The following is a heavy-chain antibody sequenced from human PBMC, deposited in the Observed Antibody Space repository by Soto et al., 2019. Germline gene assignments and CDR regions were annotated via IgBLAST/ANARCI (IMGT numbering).Heavy chain of an antibody. CDR1: GFTFSSYG. D-gene: IGHD2-15*01. J-gene: IGHJ4*02. V-gene: IGHV3-7*01. CDR3: AISGYCSGGSLFRTLFDY. CDR2: IKQDGSEK. Sequence: EVQLVESGGGLVQPGGSLRLSCAASGFTFSSYGMSWVRQAPGKGLEWVAKIKQDGSEKYYLDSVKGRFTISRDNDKNSLYLQMNILRAEDTAVYYWAISGYCSGGSLFRTLFDYWGQGTLVTVSS.